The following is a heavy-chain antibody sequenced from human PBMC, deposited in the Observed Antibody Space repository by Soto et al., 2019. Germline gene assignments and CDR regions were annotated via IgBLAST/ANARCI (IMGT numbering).Heavy chain of an antibody. Sequence: QVQLQESGPGLVKPSETLSLTCTVSGGSISSYYWSWIRQPPGKGLEWIGYIYYSGSTNYNPSFKSRVTISVDTSKNQFSLKLSSVTAADTAVYYCARRYGCTFDYWGQGTRVTVSS. CDR2: IYYSGST. J-gene: IGHJ4*02. CDR3: ARRYGCTFDY. D-gene: IGHD2-8*01. CDR1: GGSISSYY. V-gene: IGHV4-59*08.